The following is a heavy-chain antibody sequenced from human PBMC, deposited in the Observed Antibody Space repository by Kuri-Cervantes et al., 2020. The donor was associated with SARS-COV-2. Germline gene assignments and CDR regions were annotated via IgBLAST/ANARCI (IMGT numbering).Heavy chain of an antibody. CDR1: GFTFSDYY. Sequence: GGSLRLSCAASGFTFSDYYMSWIRQAPGKGLEWVSYISSSGSTIYYADSVKGRFTISRDNAKNSLYLQMNSLRAEDTAVYYCARDWTHHDYGNNYYYYMDVWGKGTTVTVSS. V-gene: IGHV3-11*04. CDR3: ARDWTHHDYGNNYYYYMDV. J-gene: IGHJ6*03. CDR2: ISSSGSTI. D-gene: IGHD4-11*01.